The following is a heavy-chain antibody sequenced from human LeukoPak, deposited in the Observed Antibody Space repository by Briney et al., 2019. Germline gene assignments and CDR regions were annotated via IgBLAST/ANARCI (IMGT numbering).Heavy chain of an antibody. D-gene: IGHD2/OR15-2a*01. CDR1: GYSISSGFY. Sequence: SETLSLTCAVSGYSISSGFYWGWIRQPPGKGLGWIGSIYHSGSTYYNPSLKSRVTISVDTSKNQFSLKLTSVTAADTAVYYCARTLLFLTEGFDYWGQGTLVTVSS. J-gene: IGHJ4*02. CDR2: IYHSGST. V-gene: IGHV4-38-2*01. CDR3: ARTLLFLTEGFDY.